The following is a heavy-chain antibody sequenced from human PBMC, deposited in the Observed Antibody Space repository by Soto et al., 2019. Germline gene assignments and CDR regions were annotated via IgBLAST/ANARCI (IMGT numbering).Heavy chain of an antibody. CDR1: GFTFSNYV. CDR2: ISDSGATT. J-gene: IGHJ4*02. D-gene: IGHD6-19*01. CDR3: AKGWQVRGGQFDY. V-gene: IGHV3-23*01. Sequence: EVQLLESGGTLVQPGGSLRLSCVASGFTFSNYVMSWVRQAPGKGLEWVSGISDSGATTYSADFVKGRFTISRDNSKNTPYLQMNSLRAEDTAVYYCAKGWQVRGGQFDYWGQGTLVSVSS.